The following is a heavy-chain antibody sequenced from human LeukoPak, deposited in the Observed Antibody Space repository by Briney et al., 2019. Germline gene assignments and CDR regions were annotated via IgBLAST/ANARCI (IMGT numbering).Heavy chain of an antibody. V-gene: IGHV3-23*01. CDR2: ISAGGGDT. Sequence: GGSLRLSCAASGFTFSSYAMNWVRQAPGKGLEWVSGISAGGGDTYYADSVKGRFTISRDNSKNTLYLQMNNLRAEDTAIYYCAKGTSSWYGDAFDIWGQGTMVTVSS. J-gene: IGHJ3*02. CDR1: GFTFSSYA. D-gene: IGHD6-13*01. CDR3: AKGTSSWYGDAFDI.